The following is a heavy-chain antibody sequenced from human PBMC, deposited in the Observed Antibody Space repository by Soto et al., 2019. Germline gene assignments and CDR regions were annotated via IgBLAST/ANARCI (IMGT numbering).Heavy chain of an antibody. CDR1: GDSVSSVGFH. CDR2: IYNGGST. D-gene: IGHD3-3*01. J-gene: IGHJ4*02. V-gene: IGHV4-30-4*01. CDR3: ARAPVGLDTISYFDY. Sequence: SETLSLTCTVSGDSVSSVGFHWAWLRRPPGKGLEWIGYIYNGGSTYYRPSLESRMHMSPDATRNHYSLRLTSVTAADTAVYFCARAPVGLDTISYFDYWGQGKLVTVSS.